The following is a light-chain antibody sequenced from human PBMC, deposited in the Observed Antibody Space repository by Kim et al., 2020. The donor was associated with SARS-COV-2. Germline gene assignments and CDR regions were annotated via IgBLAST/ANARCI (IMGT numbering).Light chain of an antibody. V-gene: IGLV3-1*01. CDR3: QAWDSSTACVV. CDR2: QDN. Sequence: SYELTQPPSVSVSPGQTASITCSGDKLGDKYACWYQQKPGQSPVLVIYQDNKRPSGIPERFSGSNSGNTATLTISGTQAMDEADYYCQAWDSSTACVVFGGGTQLTVL. CDR1: KLGDKY. J-gene: IGLJ2*01.